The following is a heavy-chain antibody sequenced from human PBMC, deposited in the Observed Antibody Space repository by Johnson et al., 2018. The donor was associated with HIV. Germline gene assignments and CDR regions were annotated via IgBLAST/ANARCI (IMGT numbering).Heavy chain of an antibody. J-gene: IGHJ3*02. Sequence: VQLVESGGGLVQPGRSLRLSCEASGFTFDDYAMHWVRQAPGKGLEWVSGISWNSGSIGYADSVKGRFPISRDNDKNSLYLQMNSLRAEDTALYYCARVRGGRENAFDIWGQGTMVTVSS. CDR3: ARVRGGRENAFDI. CDR1: GFTFDDYA. CDR2: ISWNSGSI. V-gene: IGHV3-9*01. D-gene: IGHD1-26*01.